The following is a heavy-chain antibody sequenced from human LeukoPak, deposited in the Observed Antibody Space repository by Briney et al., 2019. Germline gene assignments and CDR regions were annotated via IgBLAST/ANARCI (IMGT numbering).Heavy chain of an antibody. CDR3: ARQSSYSDSSGYYYWFDP. CDR2: IYPGDSDT. D-gene: IGHD3-22*01. CDR1: GYSFPTYW. Sequence: GESLKISFKGSGYSFPTYWIGWVRQMPGKGLEWMGIIYPGDSDTKYSPSFQGQVTISADKSISTAYLQWSSLKASDTAMCYCARQSSYSDSSGYYYWFDPWGQGTLVTVSS. V-gene: IGHV5-51*01. J-gene: IGHJ5*02.